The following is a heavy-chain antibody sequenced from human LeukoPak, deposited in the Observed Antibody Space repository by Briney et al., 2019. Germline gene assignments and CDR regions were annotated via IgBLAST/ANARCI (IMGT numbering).Heavy chain of an antibody. CDR1: GGSFSGYY. Sequence: SETLSLTCAVYGGSFSGYYWSWIRQPPGKGLEWIGYIYYYGGTYYNPSLKSRVTISVDTSKNQFSLRLSSVTAADTAVYYCARMTDIVATITFDCWGQRTLVTVSS. CDR3: ARMTDIVATITFDC. J-gene: IGHJ4*02. V-gene: IGHV4-30-4*08. CDR2: IYYYGGT. D-gene: IGHD5-12*01.